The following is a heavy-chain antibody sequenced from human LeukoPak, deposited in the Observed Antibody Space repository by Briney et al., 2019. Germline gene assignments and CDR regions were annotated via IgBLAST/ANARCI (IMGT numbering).Heavy chain of an antibody. CDR3: AKVRYVGYYFDY. Sequence: AGGSLRLSCAASGFTFTNHWMSWVRQAPGKGLEWVANIKEDGSRREYADSVKGRFTISRDNSSNTLDLQMNSLRAEDTAVYYCAKVRYVGYYFDYWGQGTLVTVSP. V-gene: IGHV3-7*05. CDR2: IKEDGSRR. J-gene: IGHJ4*02. CDR1: GFTFTNHW. D-gene: IGHD3-9*01.